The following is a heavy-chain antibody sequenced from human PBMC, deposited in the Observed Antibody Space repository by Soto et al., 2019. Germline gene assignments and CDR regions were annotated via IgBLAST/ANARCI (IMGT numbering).Heavy chain of an antibody. V-gene: IGHV4-59*08. CDR1: GGSISSYY. J-gene: IGHJ6*02. CDR3: ARHGQWLVTGYYYYGMDV. D-gene: IGHD6-19*01. CDR2: IYYSGST. Sequence: PSETLSLTCTVSGGSISSYYWSWIRQPPGKGLEWIGYIYYSGSTNYNPSLKSRVTTSVNTSKNQFSLKLSSVTAADTAVYYCARHGQWLVTGYYYYGMDVWGQGTTVTVSS.